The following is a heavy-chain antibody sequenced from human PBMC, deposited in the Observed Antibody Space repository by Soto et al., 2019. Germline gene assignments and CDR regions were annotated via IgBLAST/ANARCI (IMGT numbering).Heavy chain of an antibody. J-gene: IGHJ6*02. CDR1: VGSISSYY. Sequence: PSESLSLTCTVSVGSISSYYWSWIRQPPGKGLEWIGYIYYSGSTNYNPSLKSRVTISVDTSKNQFSLKLSSVTAADTAVYYCARDWWYSSSSSMRDHGMDVWGQGTTVTVSS. CDR2: IYYSGST. D-gene: IGHD6-13*01. CDR3: ARDWWYSSSSSMRDHGMDV. V-gene: IGHV4-59*01.